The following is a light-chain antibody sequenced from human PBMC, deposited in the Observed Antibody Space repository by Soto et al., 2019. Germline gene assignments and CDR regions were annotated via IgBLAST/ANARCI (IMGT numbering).Light chain of an antibody. CDR2: AAS. CDR3: QQYYSYPRT. J-gene: IGKJ1*01. Sequence: AIRMPQSPSSLSASTGDRFTITCRASQGISSYLAWYQQKPGKAPKLLIYAASTLQSGVPSRFSGSGSGTDFTLTISGLQSEDFATYYCQQYYSYPRTFGQGTKVDIK. V-gene: IGKV1-8*01. CDR1: QGISSY.